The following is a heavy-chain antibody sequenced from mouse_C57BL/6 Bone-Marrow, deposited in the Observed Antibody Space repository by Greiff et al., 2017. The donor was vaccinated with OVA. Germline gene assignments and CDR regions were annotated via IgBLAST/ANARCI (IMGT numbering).Heavy chain of an antibody. Sequence: EVKLVESGPGMVKPSQSLSLTCTVTGYSITSGYDWHWIRHFPGNKLEWMGYISYSGSTNYNPSLKSRISITHDTSKNHFFLKLNSVTTEDTATYYCARGYYGSLWFAYWGQGTLVTVSA. CDR2: ISYSGST. J-gene: IGHJ3*01. D-gene: IGHD1-1*01. CDR3: ARGYYGSLWFAY. CDR1: GYSITSGYD. V-gene: IGHV3-1*01.